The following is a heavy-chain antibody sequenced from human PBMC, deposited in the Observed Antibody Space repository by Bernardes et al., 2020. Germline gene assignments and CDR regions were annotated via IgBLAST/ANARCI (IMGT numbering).Heavy chain of an antibody. D-gene: IGHD3-16*02. Sequence: GGSLRLSCAASGFTFRRSWMSWVRQAPGEGLEWVAIIKQDGSEKYYVDSVKGRFTISRDNAKNSLYLQLNSLRAEETAVYYCATWVNYRVDYWGQGTLVTVSS. CDR2: IKQDGSEK. CDR3: ATWVNYRVDY. J-gene: IGHJ4*02. CDR1: GFTFRRSW. V-gene: IGHV3-7*03.